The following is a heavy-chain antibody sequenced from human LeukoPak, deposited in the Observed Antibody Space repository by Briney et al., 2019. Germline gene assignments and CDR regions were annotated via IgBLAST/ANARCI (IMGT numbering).Heavy chain of an antibody. CDR3: ARGGHYYDSSGYPSTIDY. V-gene: IGHV3-11*04. D-gene: IGHD3-22*01. J-gene: IGHJ4*02. CDR1: GFTFSDYY. CDR2: ISSSGSTI. Sequence: GGSLRLSCAASGFTFSDYYMSWIRQAPGKGLEWVSYISSSGSTIYYADSVKGRFTISRDNAKNSLYLQMNSLRAEDTAVYYCARGGHYYDSSGYPSTIDYWGQGTLVTVSS.